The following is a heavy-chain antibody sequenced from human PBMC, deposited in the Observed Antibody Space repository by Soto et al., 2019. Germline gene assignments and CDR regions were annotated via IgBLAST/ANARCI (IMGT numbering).Heavy chain of an antibody. CDR3: ACGVVVPAAIVTSYGMDV. CDR1: GGTFSSYA. Sequence: SVKVSCKASGGTFSSYAISWVRQAPGQGLEWMGGIIPIFGTASYAQKFQGRVTITADKSTSTAYMELSSLRSEDTAVYYCACGVVVPAAIVTSYGMDVWGQGTTVTVSS. V-gene: IGHV1-69*06. D-gene: IGHD2-2*02. CDR2: IIPIFGTA. J-gene: IGHJ6*02.